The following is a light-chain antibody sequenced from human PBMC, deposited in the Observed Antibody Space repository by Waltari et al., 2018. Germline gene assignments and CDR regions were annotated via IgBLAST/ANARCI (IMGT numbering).Light chain of an antibody. CDR3: QQYDTTPPT. CDR1: QGALYRSNNMNF. Sequence: DIVMTQSPDSLAVSMGERATNNCKSSQGALYRSNNMNFLAWYHQRPGQSPKLLSYWASSRASGVPDRFSGSRSGTDFTLTISSLQAEDVAVYYGQQYDTTPPTFGPGTKVDIK. J-gene: IGKJ3*01. CDR2: WAS. V-gene: IGKV4-1*01.